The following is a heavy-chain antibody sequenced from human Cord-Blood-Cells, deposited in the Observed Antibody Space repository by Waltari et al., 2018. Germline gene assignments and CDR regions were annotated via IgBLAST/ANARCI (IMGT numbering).Heavy chain of an antibody. Sequence: QVQLVQSGAEVKKPGASVKVSCKASGYPFLGHSMRWVRQAPGQGLEWMGWINPNSGGTNYAQKFQGRVTMTRDTSISTAYMELSRLRSDDTAVYYCARGGLVMVYARGGFDPWGQGTLVTVSS. CDR3: ARGGLVMVYARGGFDP. D-gene: IGHD2-8*01. J-gene: IGHJ5*02. V-gene: IGHV1-2*02. CDR2: INPNSGGT. CDR1: GYPFLGHS.